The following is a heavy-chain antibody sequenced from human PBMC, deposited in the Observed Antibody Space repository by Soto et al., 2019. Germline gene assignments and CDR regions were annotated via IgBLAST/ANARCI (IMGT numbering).Heavy chain of an antibody. J-gene: IGHJ4*02. D-gene: IGHD1-1*01. V-gene: IGHV1-18*01. CDR2: ISAYNGNT. Sequence: ASCKASGYTFASYALSSARQDQGQGLEWMGWISAYNGNTNYAQKLQGRVTMTTDTSTSTAYMELRSLRSDDTAVYYCARIRETTGTGVDYWGQGTLVTVSS. CDR1: GYTFASYA. CDR3: ARIRETTGTGVDY.